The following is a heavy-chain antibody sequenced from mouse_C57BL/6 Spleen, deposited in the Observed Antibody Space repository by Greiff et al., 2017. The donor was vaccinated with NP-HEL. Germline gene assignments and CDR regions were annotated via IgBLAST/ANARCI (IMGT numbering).Heavy chain of an antibody. CDR3: ARALFYYFDY. CDR2: ISDGGSYT. CDR1: GFTFSSYA. Sequence: EVKLVESGGGLVKPGGSLKLSCAASGFTFSSYAMSWVRQTPEKRLEWVATISDGGSYTYYPDNVKGRFTISRDNAKNNLYLQMSHLKSEDTAMYYCARALFYYFDYWGQGTTLTVSS. V-gene: IGHV5-4*03. J-gene: IGHJ2*01.